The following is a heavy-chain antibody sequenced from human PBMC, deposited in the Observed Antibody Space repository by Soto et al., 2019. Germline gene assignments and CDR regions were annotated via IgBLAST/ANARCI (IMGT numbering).Heavy chain of an antibody. Sequence: QVQLQESGPGLVKPSQTLSLTCTVSGCSISSGGYYWSWIRQHPGKGLEWIGYSYYSGSTYYNPSHMSRITRTTGTSKSQFSLKLSSVTAADTDVYYCARVYNGHYSLWGQGTLVTVSS. CDR1: GCSISSGGYY. J-gene: IGHJ4*02. CDR3: ARVYNGHYSL. D-gene: IGHD1-7*01. V-gene: IGHV4-31*03. CDR2: SYYSGST.